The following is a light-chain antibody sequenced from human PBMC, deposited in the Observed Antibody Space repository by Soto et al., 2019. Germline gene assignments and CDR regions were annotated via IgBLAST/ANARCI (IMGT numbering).Light chain of an antibody. CDR2: AAS. J-gene: IGKJ3*01. CDR1: QDISNY. Sequence: DIQMTQSPSSLSASVGDRVTITCRASQDISNYLAWYQQKPGKVPKLLIYAASTLQSGVPSRFSGSGSGTDFTLTIISLQPEDFATYYCQKYNSAPPFTFGPGTKVDIK. V-gene: IGKV1-27*01. CDR3: QKYNSAPPFT.